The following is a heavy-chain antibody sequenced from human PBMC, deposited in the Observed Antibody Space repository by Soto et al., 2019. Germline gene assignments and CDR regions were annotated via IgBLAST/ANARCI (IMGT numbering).Heavy chain of an antibody. CDR2: IYYSGST. D-gene: IGHD2-21*02. CDR1: GGSISSGGYY. CDR3: ARDHCGDCYYFDY. Sequence: QVQLQESGPGLVKPSQTLSLTCTVSGGSISSGGYYWSWIRQHPGKGLEWIGYIYYSGSTYYNPSLKSRVTIAVDTSKNQFSLKLSSVTAADTAVYYCARDHCGDCYYFDYWGQGTLVTVSS. V-gene: IGHV4-31*03. J-gene: IGHJ4*02.